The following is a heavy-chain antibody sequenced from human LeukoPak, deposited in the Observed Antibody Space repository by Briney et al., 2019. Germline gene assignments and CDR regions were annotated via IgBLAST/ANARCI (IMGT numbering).Heavy chain of an antibody. D-gene: IGHD6-13*01. CDR3: ARTSSSWL. CDR1: GASINSYY. V-gene: IGHV4-59*01. J-gene: IGHJ4*02. CDR2: IYDSGST. Sequence: SETLSLTCTVSGASINSYYWSWIRQPPGKGLEWIGCIYDSGSTDYNPSLKSRVTISVDTSKNQFSLKLNSVTGADTAMYYCARTSSSWLWGQGTLVTVSS.